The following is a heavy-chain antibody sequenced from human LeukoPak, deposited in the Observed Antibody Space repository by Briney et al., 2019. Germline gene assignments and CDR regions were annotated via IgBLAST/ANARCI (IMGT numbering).Heavy chain of an antibody. Sequence: GRSLRLSRAASGFTFSSYAMHWVRQAPGKGLEWVAVISYDGSNKYYADSVKGRFTISRDNSKNTLYLQMNSLRAEDTAVYYCARAGETPETNYFDYWGQGTLVTVSS. J-gene: IGHJ4*02. CDR2: ISYDGSNK. V-gene: IGHV3-30*01. D-gene: IGHD1-1*01. CDR3: ARAGETPETNYFDY. CDR1: GFTFSSYA.